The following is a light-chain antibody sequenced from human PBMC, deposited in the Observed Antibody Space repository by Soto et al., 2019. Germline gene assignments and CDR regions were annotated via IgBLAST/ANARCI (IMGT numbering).Light chain of an antibody. Sequence: IQLTQSPSSLSASVGDRVTITCRASQGISSYLAWYQQKPGKAPKLLIYAASTLQSGVPSRFSGRGPGTDFTLTISSLQPEDFATYYCQQLNSYPLFTFGPGTKVDIK. J-gene: IGKJ3*01. CDR2: AAS. CDR3: QQLNSYPLFT. V-gene: IGKV1-9*01. CDR1: QGISSY.